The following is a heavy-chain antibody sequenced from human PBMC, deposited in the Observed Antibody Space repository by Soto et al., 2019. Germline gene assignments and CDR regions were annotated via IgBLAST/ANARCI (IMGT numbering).Heavy chain of an antibody. CDR1: GGSISSYY. CDR3: ARVAPSSYYDSSAYFSGNYYYRMDV. J-gene: IGHJ6*02. CDR2: IYYSGST. V-gene: IGHV4-59*01. D-gene: IGHD3-22*01. Sequence: SETLSLTCTVSGGSISSYYWSWIRQPPGRGLEWIGYIYYSGSTNYNPSLKSRVTISVDTSKNQFSLKLSSVTAADTAVYYCARVAPSSYYDSSAYFSGNYYYRMDVWGQGTTVTVSS.